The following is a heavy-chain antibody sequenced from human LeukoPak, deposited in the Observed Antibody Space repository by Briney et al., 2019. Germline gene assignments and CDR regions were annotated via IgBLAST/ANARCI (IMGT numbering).Heavy chain of an antibody. V-gene: IGHV3-7*01. D-gene: IGHD2-2*02. Sequence: GGSLRLSCAASGFTFSSYWMSWVRQASGKGLEWVANIKQDGSEKYYVDSVKGRFTISRDNAKNSLYLQMNSLRAEDTAVYYCATSLPGGYCSSTSCYKAAFDIWGQGTMVTVSS. J-gene: IGHJ3*02. CDR3: ATSLPGGYCSSTSCYKAAFDI. CDR1: GFTFSSYW. CDR2: IKQDGSEK.